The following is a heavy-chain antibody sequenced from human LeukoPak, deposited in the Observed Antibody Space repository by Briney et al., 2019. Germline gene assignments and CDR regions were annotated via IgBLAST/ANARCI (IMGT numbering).Heavy chain of an antibody. D-gene: IGHD1-26*01. CDR1: GFTFSSYG. V-gene: IGHV3-30*18. J-gene: IGHJ4*02. CDR3: AKDYPHGPWELLGGYFDY. Sequence: PGRSLRLSCAASGFTFSSYGMHWVRQAPGKGLEWVAVISYDGSNKYYADSVKGRFTISRDNSKNTLYLQMNSLRAEDTAVYYCAKDYPHGPWELLGGYFDYWGQGTLVTVSS. CDR2: ISYDGSNK.